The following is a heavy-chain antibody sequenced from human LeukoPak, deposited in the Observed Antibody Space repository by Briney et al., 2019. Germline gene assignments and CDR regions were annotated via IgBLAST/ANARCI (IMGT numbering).Heavy chain of an antibody. Sequence: GGSLRLSCAASGFTFSSYGMHWVRQAPGKGLEWVAFIRYDGSNKYYADSVKGRFTISRDNYKNTLYLQMNSLRAEDTAVYYCAKDLRGIAARLFDYWGQGTLVTVSS. CDR1: GFTFSSYG. CDR2: IRYDGSNK. J-gene: IGHJ4*02. D-gene: IGHD6-6*01. CDR3: AKDLRGIAARLFDY. V-gene: IGHV3-30*02.